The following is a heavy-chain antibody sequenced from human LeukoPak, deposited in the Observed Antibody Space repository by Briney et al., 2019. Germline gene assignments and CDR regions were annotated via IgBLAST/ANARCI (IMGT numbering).Heavy chain of an antibody. V-gene: IGHV3-48*03. CDR2: ISSSGSTI. J-gene: IGHJ4*02. Sequence: GGSLRLXCAASGFTFSSYEMNWVRQAPGKGLEWVSYISSSGSTIYYADSVKGRFTISRDNAKNSLYLQMNSLRAEDTAVYYCARISSGWYKGTFDYWGQGTLVTVSS. CDR1: GFTFSSYE. CDR3: ARISSGWYKGTFDY. D-gene: IGHD6-19*01.